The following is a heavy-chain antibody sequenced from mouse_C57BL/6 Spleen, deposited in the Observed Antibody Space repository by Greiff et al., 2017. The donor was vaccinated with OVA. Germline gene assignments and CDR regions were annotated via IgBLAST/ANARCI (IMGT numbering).Heavy chain of an antibody. CDR3: ARHEDYYGSSYYVDY. CDR1: GYTFTEYT. J-gene: IGHJ2*01. Sequence: VQLQQSGAELVKPGASVKLSCTASGYTFTEYTIPWVQQTSGQGLEWIGWFYPGSGCIKYNENFKDKATLTADKSSSTVYMELSRLTSEDSAVYYCARHEDYYGSSYYVDYWGQGTTLTVSA. CDR2: FYPGSGCI. V-gene: IGHV1-62-2*01. D-gene: IGHD1-1*01.